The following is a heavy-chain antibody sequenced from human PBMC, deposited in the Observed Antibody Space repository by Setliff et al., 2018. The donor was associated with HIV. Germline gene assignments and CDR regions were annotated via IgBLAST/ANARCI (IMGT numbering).Heavy chain of an antibody. J-gene: IGHJ3*02. D-gene: IGHD1-20*01. Sequence: EASVKVSCKASGYSFSSYGIGWVRLAPGQGLEWMGWMSTDNGNTNYAQKVQGRVTMTTDTGTRTAYMELRSLRSDDTAMYYCARMRGGHNIREGAFDIWGQGTMVTVS. CDR3: ARMRGGHNIREGAFDI. CDR1: GYSFSSYG. CDR2: MSTDNGNT. V-gene: IGHV1-18*01.